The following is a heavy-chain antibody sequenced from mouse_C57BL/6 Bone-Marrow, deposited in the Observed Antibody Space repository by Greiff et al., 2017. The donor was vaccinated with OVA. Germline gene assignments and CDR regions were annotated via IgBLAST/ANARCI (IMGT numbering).Heavy chain of an antibody. CDR3: ARKGNLLLPYFDV. V-gene: IGHV1-20*01. J-gene: IGHJ1*03. CDR1: GYSFTGYF. D-gene: IGHD1-1*01. CDR2: INPYNGDT. Sequence: VQLQQSGPELVKPGDSVKISCKASGYSFTGYFMNWVMQSHGKSLEWIGRINPYNGDTFYNQKFKGKATLTVDKSSSTAHMELRSLTSEDSAVYYCARKGNLLLPYFDVWGTGTTVTVSS.